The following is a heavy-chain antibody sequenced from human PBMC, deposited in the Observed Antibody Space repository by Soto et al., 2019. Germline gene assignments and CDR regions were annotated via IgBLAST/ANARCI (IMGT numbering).Heavy chain of an antibody. CDR2: ISSNGGTT. CDR1: GFTFSRCV. V-gene: IGHV3-64*01. D-gene: IGHD1-7*01. Sequence: EVQLAESGGGMVQPGGSLRLSCLASGFTFSRCVMHWVRQAPGKGLEYVSSISSNGGTTYYGNSVKGRFTISRDNSKNTLYVQMGSLRAEDMAVYYCVRRVSGNYDYWGQGTLVTVSS. J-gene: IGHJ4*02. CDR3: VRRVSGNYDY.